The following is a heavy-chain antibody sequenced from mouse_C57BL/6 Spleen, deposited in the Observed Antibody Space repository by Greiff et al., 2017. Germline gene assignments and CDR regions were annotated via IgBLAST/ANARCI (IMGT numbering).Heavy chain of an antibody. Sequence: QVQLKQPGAELVKPGASVKMSCKASGYTFTSYWITWVKQRPGQGLEWIGDIYPGSGSTNYNEKFKSKATLTVDTSSSTAYMQLSSLTSEDSAVYYCALYYYGRGYFDVWGTGTTVTVSS. CDR2: IYPGSGST. V-gene: IGHV1-55*01. J-gene: IGHJ1*03. CDR1: GYTFTSYW. CDR3: ALYYYGRGYFDV. D-gene: IGHD1-1*01.